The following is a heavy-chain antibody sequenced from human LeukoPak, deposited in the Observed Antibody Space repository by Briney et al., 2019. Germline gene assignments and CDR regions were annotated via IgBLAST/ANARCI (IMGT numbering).Heavy chain of an antibody. D-gene: IGHD1-26*01. J-gene: IGHJ4*02. CDR1: GFTFSSYS. Sequence: GGSLRLSCAASGFTFSSYSMNWVRQAPGKGLKWVSTISGGGGSTYYADSVKGRFTISRDNSKNTLYLQVNSLRAEDTAVYYCAKGGKWDVTPFDYWGQGTLVTVSS. CDR3: AKGGKWDVTPFDY. CDR2: ISGGGGST. V-gene: IGHV3-23*01.